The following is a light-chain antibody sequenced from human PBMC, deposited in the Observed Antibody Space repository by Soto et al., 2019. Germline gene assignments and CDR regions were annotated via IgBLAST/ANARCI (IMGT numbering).Light chain of an antibody. CDR1: DNIVHW. J-gene: IGKJ1*01. CDR3: QHYNSFSRT. Sequence: DIQMTQSPSTLSASVGDRVAITCRASDNIVHWVAWYQQKPGKAPKLLIYKAANLADEVPSRFAGSGSGTDFTLTITRLQPDDFATYYCQHYNSFSRTFGLGTKVEV. CDR2: KAA. V-gene: IGKV1-5*03.